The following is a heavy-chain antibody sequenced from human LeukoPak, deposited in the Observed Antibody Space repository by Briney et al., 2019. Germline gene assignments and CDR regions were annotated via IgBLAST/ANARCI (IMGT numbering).Heavy chain of an antibody. CDR1: GFTFDDYA. CDR3: AKDMRRLAAAGTSFDI. D-gene: IGHD6-13*01. CDR2: ISWNSGGI. J-gene: IGHJ3*02. Sequence: PGRSLRLSCAASGFTFDDYAMHWIRQAPGKGLEWVSGISWNSGGIGYADSVKGRFTISRDNGKNSLYLQMNSLRAEDMALYYCAKDMRRLAAAGTSFDIWGQGTMVTVSS. V-gene: IGHV3-9*03.